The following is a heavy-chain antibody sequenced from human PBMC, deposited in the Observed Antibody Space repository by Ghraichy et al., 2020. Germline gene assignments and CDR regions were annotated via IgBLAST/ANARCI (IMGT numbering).Heavy chain of an antibody. CDR3: ARVSDIVVVPAAVKIRSRADSHYYYYGMDV. J-gene: IGHJ6*02. V-gene: IGHV4-34*01. Sequence: ETLSLTCAVYGGSFSGYYWSWIRQPPGKGLEWIGEINHSGSTNYNPSLKSRVTISVDTSKNQFSLKLSSVTAADTAVYYCARVSDIVVVPAAVKIRSRADSHYYYYGMDVWGQGTTVTVSS. CDR1: GGSFSGYY. CDR2: INHSGST. D-gene: IGHD2-2*01.